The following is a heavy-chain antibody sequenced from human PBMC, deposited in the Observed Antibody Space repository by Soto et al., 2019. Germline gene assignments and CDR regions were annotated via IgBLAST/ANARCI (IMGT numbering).Heavy chain of an antibody. CDR2: ISSSSSYI. CDR3: ARDILTVTNAFDI. D-gene: IGHD3-9*01. CDR1: GFTFSSYS. J-gene: IGHJ3*02. V-gene: IGHV3-21*01. Sequence: PGGSLRLSCAASGFTFSSYSMNWVRQAPGKGLEWVSSISSSSSYIYYADSVKGRFTISRDNAKNSLYLQMNSLRAEDTAVYYCARDILTVTNAFDIWGQGTMVTVSS.